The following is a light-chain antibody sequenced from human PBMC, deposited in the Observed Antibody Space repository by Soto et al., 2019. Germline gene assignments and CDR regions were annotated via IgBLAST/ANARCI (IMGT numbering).Light chain of an antibody. V-gene: IGLV2-14*01. Sequence: QSALTQPASVSGSPGQSISISCTGTSTDVSSYRYVAWYQQHAGKAPKLIIYDVTNRPSGVSNRFSGSKSGNMASLTISGLQVEAEADYYCSSFTSSRVFGTGTKLTVL. CDR3: SSFTSSRV. CDR1: STDVSSYRY. J-gene: IGLJ1*01. CDR2: DVT.